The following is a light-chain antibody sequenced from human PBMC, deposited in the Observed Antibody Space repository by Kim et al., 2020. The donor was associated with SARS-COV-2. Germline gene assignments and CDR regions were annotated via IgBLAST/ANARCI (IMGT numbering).Light chain of an antibody. Sequence: SYELTQPLSVSVALGQTARITCGGSNLGSKNVHWYQQKPGQAPILVIYRDNNRPSGIPERFSGSNSGNTATLTVSRAQDGDEADYYCQVWDSSTGVFGGG. V-gene: IGLV3-9*01. CDR3: QVWDSSTGV. CDR2: RDN. CDR1: NLGSKN. J-gene: IGLJ3*02.